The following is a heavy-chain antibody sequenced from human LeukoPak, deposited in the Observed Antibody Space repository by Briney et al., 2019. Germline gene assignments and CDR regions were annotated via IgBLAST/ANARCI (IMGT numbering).Heavy chain of an antibody. Sequence: GGSLRLSCAASGFTFSNYWMTWVRQAPGKGLEWVANIKQDGSEKYYVDSVKGRFTISRDNAKNSLYLQMNSLRAEDTAVYYCARSKTTYYYDSSVYFYYYYGMDVWGLGTTVTVSS. D-gene: IGHD3-22*01. CDR2: IKQDGSEK. J-gene: IGHJ6*02. V-gene: IGHV3-7*01. CDR1: GFTFSNYW. CDR3: ARSKTTYYYDSSVYFYYYYGMDV.